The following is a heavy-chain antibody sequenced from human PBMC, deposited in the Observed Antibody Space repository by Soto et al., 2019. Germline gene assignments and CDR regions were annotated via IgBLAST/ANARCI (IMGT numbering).Heavy chain of an antibody. CDR2: ISYDGSNK. CDR3: ARTLNFDY. J-gene: IGHJ4*02. Sequence: GGSLRLSCAASGFTISSYGMHWVRQAPGKGLEWVAVISYDGSNKYYADSVKGRFTISRDNSKNTLYLQMNSLRAEDTAVYYCARTLNFDYWGQGTLVTVSS. CDR1: GFTISSYG. V-gene: IGHV3-30*03.